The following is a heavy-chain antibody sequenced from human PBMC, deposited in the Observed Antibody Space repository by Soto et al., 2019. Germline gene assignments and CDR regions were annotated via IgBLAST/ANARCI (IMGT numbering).Heavy chain of an antibody. CDR3: ARISRAGTTFDY. V-gene: IGHV3-74*01. CDR2: INSDGSST. J-gene: IGHJ4*02. CDR1: GFTFSSHW. Sequence: PGGSLRLSCAASGFTFSSHWMHWVRQAPGKGLVWVSRINSDGSSTNYADSVKGRFTISRDNAKNTLYLQMNSLRAEDTAVYYCARISRAGTTFDYWGQGTLVTVS. D-gene: IGHD1-1*01.